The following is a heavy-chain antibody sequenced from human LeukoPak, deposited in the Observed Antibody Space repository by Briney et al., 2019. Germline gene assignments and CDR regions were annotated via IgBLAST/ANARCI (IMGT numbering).Heavy chain of an antibody. CDR1: GYTFTSHG. CDR3: ARVPAATLYYYYYYMDV. CDR2: INAYNGNT. V-gene: IGHV1-18*01. J-gene: IGHJ6*03. Sequence: ASVKVFCKASGYTFTSHGISWVRQAPGKGLEWVGWINAYNGNTNYAQKLQGRVTMTTDTSTSTAYMELRSLRSDDTAVYYCARVPAATLYYYYYYMDVWGKGTTVTVSS. D-gene: IGHD2-2*01.